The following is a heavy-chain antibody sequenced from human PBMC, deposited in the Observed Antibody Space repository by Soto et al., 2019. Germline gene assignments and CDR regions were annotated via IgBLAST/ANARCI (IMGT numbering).Heavy chain of an antibody. CDR3: SKQSSRDFDFWSGLYYYYAMDV. CDR2: IYPGDSDT. J-gene: IGHJ6*02. Sequence: GESLKISCKGSRYSFTNYWIGWVRQMPGKGLDWMGIIYPGDSDTRYNPSFQGQVTISTDNSIDTAYLQWNSLKASDTAIYYCSKQSSRDFDFWSGLYYYYAMDVWGQGTTATVSS. CDR1: RYSFTNYW. D-gene: IGHD3-3*01. V-gene: IGHV5-51*01.